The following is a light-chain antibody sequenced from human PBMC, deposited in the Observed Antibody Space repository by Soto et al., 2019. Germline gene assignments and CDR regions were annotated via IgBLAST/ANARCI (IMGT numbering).Light chain of an antibody. CDR2: EVS. J-gene: IGLJ2*01. CDR1: SSDIGDYTH. V-gene: IGLV2-14*01. CDR3: CSYTSISTSAV. Sequence: QSALTQPASVSGSPGQSITISCTGTSSDIGDYTHVSWYQQHPGKAPKLIIYEVSDRPSGVSNRFSGSTSGNTASLTISGLQTEDEDDYYCCSYTSISTSAVFGGGTQLTVL.